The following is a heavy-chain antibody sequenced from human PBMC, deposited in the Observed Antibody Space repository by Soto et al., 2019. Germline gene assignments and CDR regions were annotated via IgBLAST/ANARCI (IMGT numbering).Heavy chain of an antibody. D-gene: IGHD3-16*01. CDR3: ARLNRLRNDAFDI. CDR2: IYHGGST. Sequence: QVQLQESGSGLVKPSETLSLTCAVSGGSISSDYYSWSWIRQPPGKDLEWIGYIYHGGSTYYNPSVRSRVTLSVDTSKNHVSLRLTSVTAADTAVYSCARLNRLRNDAFDIWGQGTLVAVSS. V-gene: IGHV4-30-2*01. J-gene: IGHJ3*02. CDR1: GGSISSDYYS.